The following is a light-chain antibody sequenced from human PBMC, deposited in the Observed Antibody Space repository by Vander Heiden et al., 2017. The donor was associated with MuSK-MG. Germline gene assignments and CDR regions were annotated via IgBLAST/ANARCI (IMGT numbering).Light chain of an antibody. CDR1: QSVLYSSNNKNY. CDR3: QQDDSTPWT. CDR2: WAS. V-gene: IGKV4-1*01. Sequence: DIVMTQSPDSLAVSLGERATINCKSSQSVLYSSNNKNYLAWYQQKPGQPPKLLIYWASTRESGVPDRFSGSGSGTDSTLTISSLQAEDVAVYYCQQDDSTPWTFGQGTMVEIK. J-gene: IGKJ1*01.